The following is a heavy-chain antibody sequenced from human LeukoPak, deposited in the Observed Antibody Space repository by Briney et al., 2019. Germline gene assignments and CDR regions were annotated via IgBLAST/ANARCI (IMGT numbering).Heavy chain of an antibody. CDR2: IDWDDDK. CDR1: GFSLSTSGMC. Sequence: RASGPTLVNPTQTLTLTCTFSGFSLSTSGMCVSWIRQPPGKALEWLARIDWDDDKYYSTSLKTRLTISKDTSKNQVVLTMTNMDPVDTATYYCARNMVRGENGFYYYYGMDVWGQGTTVTVSS. J-gene: IGHJ6*02. V-gene: IGHV2-70*11. D-gene: IGHD3-10*01. CDR3: ARNMVRGENGFYYYYGMDV.